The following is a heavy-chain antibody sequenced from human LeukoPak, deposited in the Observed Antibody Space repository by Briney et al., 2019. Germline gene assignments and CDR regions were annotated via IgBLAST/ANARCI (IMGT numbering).Heavy chain of an antibody. CDR1: GGSFSGYY. D-gene: IGHD5-18*01. V-gene: IGHV4-34*01. CDR2: INHSGST. CDR3: ARYRPDTAMVSFDY. Sequence: SETLSLTCAVYGGSFSGYYWSWIRQPPGKGLEWIGEINHSGSTNYNPSLKSRVTISVDTSKNQFPLKLSSVTAADTAVYYCARYRPDTAMVSFDYWGQGTLVTVSS. J-gene: IGHJ4*02.